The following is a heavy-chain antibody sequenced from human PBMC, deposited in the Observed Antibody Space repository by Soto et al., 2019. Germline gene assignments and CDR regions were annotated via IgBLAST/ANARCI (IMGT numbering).Heavy chain of an antibody. CDR1: GVTRSHA. V-gene: IGHV3-23*01. Sequence: EVQLLESGGGLVQPGGSLRLSCVVSGVTRSHAMYWVRQAPGQGLEWVAGISGGGYTAYYPDSVRGRFTISRDNSKNTVYLQIDNLRDDDTAVYYCAKAQGVATFKSNVDYWGQGTLVTVSS. D-gene: IGHD5-12*01. CDR2: ISGGGYTA. CDR3: AKAQGVATFKSNVDY. J-gene: IGHJ4*02.